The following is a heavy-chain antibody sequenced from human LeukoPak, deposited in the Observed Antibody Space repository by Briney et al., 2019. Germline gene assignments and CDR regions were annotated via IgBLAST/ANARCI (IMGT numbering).Heavy chain of an antibody. Sequence: PSETLSLTCAVYGGSFSGYYWSWIRQPPGKGLEWIGSIYYSGSTYYNPSLKSRVTISVDTSKNQFSLKLSSVTAADTAVYYCARQVVVTAETDYWGQGTLVTVSS. J-gene: IGHJ4*02. CDR1: GGSFSGYY. D-gene: IGHD2-21*02. CDR2: IYYSGST. CDR3: ARQVVVTAETDY. V-gene: IGHV4-34*01.